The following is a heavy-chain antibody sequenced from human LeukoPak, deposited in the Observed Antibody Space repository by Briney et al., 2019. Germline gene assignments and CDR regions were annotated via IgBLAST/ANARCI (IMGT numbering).Heavy chain of an antibody. D-gene: IGHD3-22*01. CDR1: GGPFSGYY. J-gene: IGHJ4*02. CDR3: AREDDSSGYYSLN. Sequence: SETLSLTCAVYGGPFSGYYWSWIRQPPGKGLEWIGEINHSGSTNYNPSLKSRVTISVDTSKNQFSLKLSSVTAADTAVYYCAREDDSSGYYSLNWGQGTPVTVSS. V-gene: IGHV4-34*01. CDR2: INHSGST.